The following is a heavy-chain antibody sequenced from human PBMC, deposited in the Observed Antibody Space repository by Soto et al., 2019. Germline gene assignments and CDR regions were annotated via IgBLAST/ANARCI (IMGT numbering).Heavy chain of an antibody. CDR1: GFTFNIYA. D-gene: IGHD6-19*01. J-gene: IGHJ4*02. CDR3: AKGRTSGWYEWDY. V-gene: IGHV3-23*01. CDR2: ITKSGDT. Sequence: EAQLLESGGDLIQPGGSLRLFCAASGFTFNIYAMSWVRQAPGKGLAWVSSITKSGDTYYADSVRGRFIISRDNSRNTMYLQMNGMRAEDTAVYYCAKGRTSGWYEWDYWGQGDLVTVSS.